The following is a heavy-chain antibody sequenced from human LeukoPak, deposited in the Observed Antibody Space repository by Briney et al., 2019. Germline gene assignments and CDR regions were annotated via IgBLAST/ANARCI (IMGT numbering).Heavy chain of an antibody. CDR2: IYYSGST. Sequence: PSETLSLTCTVSGGSISSSSYYWGWIRQPPGKGLEWIGSIYYSGSTYYNPSLKSRVTISVDTSKNQFSLKLSSVTAADTAVYYCARDRLVYSSSSGPAYYYMDVWGKGTTVTVSS. D-gene: IGHD6-6*01. V-gene: IGHV4-39*07. J-gene: IGHJ6*03. CDR3: ARDRLVYSSSSGPAYYYMDV. CDR1: GGSISSSSYY.